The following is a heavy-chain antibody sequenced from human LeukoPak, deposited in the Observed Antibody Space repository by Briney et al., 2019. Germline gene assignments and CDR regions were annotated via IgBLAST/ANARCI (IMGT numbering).Heavy chain of an antibody. V-gene: IGHV4-59*07. CDR3: ARGSSWPSCYFYGMYV. D-gene: IGHD6-13*01. Sequence: PSDPLSLPCSVCGDLISSYNWSWIRQPRGRGLEWIGYIYYSGSTNYNPSLKGRVTISVDKSKNQFSLTLNQLTAADTAVYYCARGSSWPSCYFYGMYVWGEGTTVTAS. J-gene: IGHJ6*02. CDR1: GDLISSYN. CDR2: IYYSGST.